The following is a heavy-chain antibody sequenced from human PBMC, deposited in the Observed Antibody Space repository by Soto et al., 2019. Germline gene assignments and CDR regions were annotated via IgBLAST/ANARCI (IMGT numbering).Heavy chain of an antibody. CDR3: ARESGNYSPDY. CDR1: GGTFSGYV. V-gene: IGHV1-69*13. CDR2: IIHILGAT. D-gene: IGHD1-26*01. J-gene: IGHJ4*02. Sequence: ASVKVSCKAFGGTFSGYVLVWVRQAHRKGLEWVGGIIHILGATNYAQKFQGRVTLTADESTSTAYMELSSLTSEDTAVYYCARESGNYSPDYWGQGALVTVSS.